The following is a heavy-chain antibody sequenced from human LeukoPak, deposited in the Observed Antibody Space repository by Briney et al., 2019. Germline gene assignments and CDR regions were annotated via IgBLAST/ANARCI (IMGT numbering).Heavy chain of an antibody. CDR2: IYSGGST. D-gene: IGHD3-22*01. CDR1: GFTVSSNY. Sequence: PGGSLRLSCAASGFTVSSNYMSWVRQAPGKGLEWVSVIYSGGSTYYADSVKGRFTISRDNSKNTLYLQMNSLRAEDTAVYYCARDGGITMIVGPDYWGQGTLVTVSS. J-gene: IGHJ4*02. CDR3: ARDGGITMIVGPDY. V-gene: IGHV3-66*01.